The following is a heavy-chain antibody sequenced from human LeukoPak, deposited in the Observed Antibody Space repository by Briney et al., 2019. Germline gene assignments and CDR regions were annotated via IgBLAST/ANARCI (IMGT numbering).Heavy chain of an antibody. CDR1: GYSFTSYW. CDR3: SRDDGPFGGVRFDH. D-gene: IGHD3-16*01. J-gene: IGHJ4*02. V-gene: IGHV1-18*04. Sequence: GESPKISCKGSGYSFTSYWIGWVRQAPGQGLEWMGWISAYNGNTNYAQKLQGRVTMTTDTSTSTAYMELRSLRYDDTAVYYCSRDDGPFGGVRFDHWGQGTLVTVSS. CDR2: ISAYNGNT.